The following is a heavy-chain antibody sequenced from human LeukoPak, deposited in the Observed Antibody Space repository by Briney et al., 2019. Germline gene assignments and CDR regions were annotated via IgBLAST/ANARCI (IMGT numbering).Heavy chain of an antibody. D-gene: IGHD5-18*01. CDR1: GFIFRNYG. V-gene: IGHV3-23*01. Sequence: PGGSLRLSCAASGFIFRNYGMNWVRQAPGKGLEWVSGISGHGDITYYADSVKGRFTISRDNSKNTLYLQMNNLRAEDTAVYYCARDRREIQVWPREYYYNYMDVWGKGTTVTISS. CDR3: ARDRREIQVWPREYYYNYMDV. J-gene: IGHJ6*03. CDR2: ISGHGDIT.